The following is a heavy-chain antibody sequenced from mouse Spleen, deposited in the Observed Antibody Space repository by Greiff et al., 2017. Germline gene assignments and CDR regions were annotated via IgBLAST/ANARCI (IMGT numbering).Heavy chain of an antibody. V-gene: IGHV1-4*01. CDR2: INPSSGYT. J-gene: IGHJ2*01. D-gene: IGHD1-1*01. CDR3: ARWYYGSLYYFDY. CDR1: GYTFTSYT. Sequence: VQLVESGAELARPGASVKMSCKASGYTFTSYTMHWVKQRPGQGLEWIGYINPSSGYTKYNQKFKDKATLTADKSSSTAYMQLSSLTSEDSAVYYCARWYYGSLYYFDYWGQGTTLTVSS.